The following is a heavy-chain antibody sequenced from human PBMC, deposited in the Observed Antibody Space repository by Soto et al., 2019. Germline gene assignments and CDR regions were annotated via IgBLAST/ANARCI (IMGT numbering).Heavy chain of an antibody. Sequence: QVQLQESGPGLVKPSQTLSLTCTVSGDSISVGYYWSWIRQHPGKGLEWIGYVSPSGTTYYNPSLKSRVSISTDTSKNQFSLAVSSVTAADTAVYYCARDRGSYGMDVWGQGTTVTVSS. J-gene: IGHJ6*02. V-gene: IGHV4-31*03. CDR2: VSPSGTT. CDR3: ARDRGSYGMDV. CDR1: GDSISVGYY.